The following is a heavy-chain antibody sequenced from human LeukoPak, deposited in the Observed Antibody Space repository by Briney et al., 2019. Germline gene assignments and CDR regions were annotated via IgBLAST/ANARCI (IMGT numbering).Heavy chain of an antibody. CDR2: INYSGSA. D-gene: IGHD6-6*01. Sequence: PSETLSLTCTVSGGPIRSSSYYWGWIRQPPGKGLEWIWSINYSGSAYYNPSLKSRITISVDTSKSQFSLKLNSVTAADTAVYYCARPYSSSSYYYFDYWGQGTLVTVSS. V-gene: IGHV4-39*01. CDR3: ARPYSSSSYYYFDY. CDR1: GGPIRSSSYY. J-gene: IGHJ4*02.